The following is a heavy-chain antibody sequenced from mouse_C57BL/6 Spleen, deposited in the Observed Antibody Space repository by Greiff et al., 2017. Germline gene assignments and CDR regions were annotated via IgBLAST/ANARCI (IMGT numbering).Heavy chain of an antibody. CDR2: IWSGGST. CDR3: ARKGYDYDGDYYAMDY. CDR1: GFSLTSYG. V-gene: IGHV2-2*01. D-gene: IGHD2-4*01. J-gene: IGHJ4*01. Sequence: QVQLQQSGPGLVQPSQSLSITCTVSGFSLTSYGVHWVRQSPGKGLEWLGVIWSGGSTDYNAAFISRLSISKDNSKSQVFFKMNSLQADDTAIYYCARKGYDYDGDYYAMDYWGQGTSVTVSS.